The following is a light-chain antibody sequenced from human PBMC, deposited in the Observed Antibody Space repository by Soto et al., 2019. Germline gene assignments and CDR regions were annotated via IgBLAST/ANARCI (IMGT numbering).Light chain of an antibody. Sequence: NRITQYPATLFACVVYRAAITCMASQSIRYWLAWFQQKAVKAPKLLIYKASTLKSGVPSRFSGSGSGTEFTLTISSLQPDDFATYYCQHYNSYSEAFGQGTKVDIK. CDR1: QSIRYW. CDR2: KAS. J-gene: IGKJ1*01. V-gene: IGKV1-5*03. CDR3: QHYNSYSEA.